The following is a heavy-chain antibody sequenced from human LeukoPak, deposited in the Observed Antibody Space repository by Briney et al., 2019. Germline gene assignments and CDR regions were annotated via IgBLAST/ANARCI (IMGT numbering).Heavy chain of an antibody. D-gene: IGHD6-13*01. V-gene: IGHV3-21*01. J-gene: IGHJ4*02. CDR3: TRGGSSSPNDY. Sequence: GGSLRLSCAASGFTFSSYNMNWVRQAPGKGLEWVSSISSSGIYIYFADSVKGRFTLSRDNAKNSLYLQMNSLRAEDTAVYYCTRGGSSSPNDYWGQGTLVTVSS. CDR1: GFTFSSYN. CDR2: ISSSGIYI.